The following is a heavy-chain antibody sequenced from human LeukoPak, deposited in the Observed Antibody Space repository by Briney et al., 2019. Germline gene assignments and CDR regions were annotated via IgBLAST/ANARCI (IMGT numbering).Heavy chain of an antibody. V-gene: IGHV3-53*04. CDR3: ARVSAAAVGPYYYGMDV. Sequence: GGSLRLSCAASGFTFSSYEMNWVRQAPGKGLEWVSVIYSGGSTCYADSVKGRFTISRHNSKNTLYLQMNSLRAEDTAVYYCARVSAAAVGPYYYGMDVWGQGTTVTVSS. J-gene: IGHJ6*02. D-gene: IGHD6-13*01. CDR1: GFTFSSYE. CDR2: IYSGGST.